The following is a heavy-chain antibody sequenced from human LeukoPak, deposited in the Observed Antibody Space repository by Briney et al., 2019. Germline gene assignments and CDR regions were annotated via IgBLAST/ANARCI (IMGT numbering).Heavy chain of an antibody. Sequence: PSETLSLTCTVSGGSISSYYWSWIRQPPGKGLEWIGYIYYSGSTNYNPSLKSRVTISVDTSKNQFSLKLSSVTAADTAVYYCARHHAEDSSGYYSYFDHWGQGTLVTVSS. CDR3: ARHHAEDSSGYYSYFDH. J-gene: IGHJ4*02. CDR2: IYYSGST. CDR1: GGSISSYY. V-gene: IGHV4-59*08. D-gene: IGHD3-22*01.